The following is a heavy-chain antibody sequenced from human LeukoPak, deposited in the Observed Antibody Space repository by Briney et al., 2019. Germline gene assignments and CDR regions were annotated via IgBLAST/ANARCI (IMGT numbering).Heavy chain of an antibody. Sequence: PGGSLRLSRVVSGFTFSTYWMHWVRQGPGKGLVWVSRIDSGGSNTLYADSVRGRFTISRDNAKNTLYLQMNSLRVEDTAMYYCARVGREYSSSSPPDYWGQGTLVTVSS. D-gene: IGHD6-6*01. CDR3: ARVGREYSSSSPPDY. CDR1: GFTFSTYW. J-gene: IGHJ4*02. V-gene: IGHV3-74*01. CDR2: IDSGGSNT.